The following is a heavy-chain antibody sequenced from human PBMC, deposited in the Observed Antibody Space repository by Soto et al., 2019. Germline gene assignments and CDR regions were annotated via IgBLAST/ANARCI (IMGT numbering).Heavy chain of an antibody. CDR2: INPNSGDT. V-gene: IGHV1-2*02. CDR3: AKGGAIVAAGTRVYVYNATEA. Sequence: ASVKVSCKASGYTFTGYYVHWVRQAPGQGLEWMGWINPNSGDTYLAQRFQGRVTMNRDTSIGTAYMELRGLTSDDTAEYYCAKGGAIVAAGTRVYVYNATEAWGNGNTVTVSA. J-gene: IGHJ6*04. D-gene: IGHD5-12*01. CDR1: GYTFTGYY.